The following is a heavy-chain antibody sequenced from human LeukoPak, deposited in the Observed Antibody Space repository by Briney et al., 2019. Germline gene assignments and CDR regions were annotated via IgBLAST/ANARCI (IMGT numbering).Heavy chain of an antibody. CDR3: ARGLGKAYCSSTSCYEASRWFDP. CDR1: GYTFTSYG. V-gene: IGHV1-8*01. D-gene: IGHD2-2*01. J-gene: IGHJ5*02. CDR2: MNPNSGNT. Sequence: ASVKVSCKASGYTFTSYGINWVRQATGQGLEWMGWMNPNSGNTGYAQKFQGRVTMTRNTSISTAYMELSSLRSEDTAVYYCARGLGKAYCSSTSCYEASRWFDPWGQGTLVTVSS.